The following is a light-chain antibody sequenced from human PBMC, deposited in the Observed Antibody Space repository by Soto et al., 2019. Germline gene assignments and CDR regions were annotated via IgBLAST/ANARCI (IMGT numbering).Light chain of an antibody. CDR3: NSYTTNSSYV. CDR1: SSDVGASIF. J-gene: IGLJ1*01. CDR2: AVS. V-gene: IGLV2-14*01. Sequence: QSVLTQPASVSGSPGQSITISCTGTSSDVGASIFVSWYQQHPGKAPKLMIYAVSSRPSGVSYRFSGSKSGNTASLTISGLQAEDEADYYCNSYTTNSSYVFGTGTRSPS.